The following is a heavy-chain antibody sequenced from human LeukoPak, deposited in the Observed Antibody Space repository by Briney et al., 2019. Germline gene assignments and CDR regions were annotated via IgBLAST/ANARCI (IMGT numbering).Heavy chain of an antibody. V-gene: IGHV4-59*01. Sequence: PSETLSLTCTVSGGSISSYYWSWIRQPPEKGLEWIGYIYYSGSTNYNPSLKSRVTISVDTSKNQFSLKLSSVTAADTAVYYCARSLAARRGMFTFDPWGQGTLVTVSS. CDR2: IYYSGST. CDR3: ARSLAARRGMFTFDP. D-gene: IGHD6-25*01. CDR1: GGSISSYY. J-gene: IGHJ5*02.